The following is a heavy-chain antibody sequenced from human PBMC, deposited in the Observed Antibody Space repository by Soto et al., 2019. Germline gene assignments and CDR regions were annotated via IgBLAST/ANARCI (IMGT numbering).Heavy chain of an antibody. CDR2: IKQDGSEK. CDR1: GFTFSSYW. D-gene: IGHD3-3*01. Sequence: PGGSLSLSCAASGFTFSSYWMSWVRQALGKGLEWVANIKQDGSEKYYVDSVKGRFTISRDNAKNSLYLQMNSLRAEDTAVYYCARDTPLGDFWSGYYREAFDIWGQGTMVTVSS. CDR3: ARDTPLGDFWSGYYREAFDI. V-gene: IGHV3-7*01. J-gene: IGHJ3*02.